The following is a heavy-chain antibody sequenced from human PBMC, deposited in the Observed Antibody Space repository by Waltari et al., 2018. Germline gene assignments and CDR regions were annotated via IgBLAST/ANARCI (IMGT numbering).Heavy chain of an antibody. CDR2: IYHSGTT. D-gene: IGHD6-13*01. CDR1: GSSISSVYY. CDR3: ARDDGIAAAGTP. J-gene: IGHJ5*02. V-gene: IGHV4-38-2*02. Sequence: QVQLQESGPGLVKPSAPLSLTCTVSGSSISSVYYCGWIRQPPGKGLEWIGSIYHSGTTYYNPSRKSRVTILVDTSKNQFSLKVSSVTAADTAVYYCARDDGIAAAGTPWGQGILVTVSS.